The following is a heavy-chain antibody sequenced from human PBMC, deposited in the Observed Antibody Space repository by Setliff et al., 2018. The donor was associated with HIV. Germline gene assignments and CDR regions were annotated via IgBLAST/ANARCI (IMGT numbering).Heavy chain of an antibody. Sequence: SVKVSCKVSGGTFTRNCISWVRQAPGQGLEWMGGILPFFDTANYAQKFQGRVTITADESTSTVHMELSSLTSEDTAVYYCARDRGTYWGQGTLVTVSS. CDR1: GGTFTRNC. D-gene: IGHD1-7*01. CDR2: ILPFFDTA. J-gene: IGHJ4*02. CDR3: ARDRGTY. V-gene: IGHV1-69*13.